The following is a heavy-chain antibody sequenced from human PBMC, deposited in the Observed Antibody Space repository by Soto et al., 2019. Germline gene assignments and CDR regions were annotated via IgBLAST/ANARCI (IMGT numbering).Heavy chain of an antibody. Sequence: QLQLQESGSGLVKPSQTLSLTCAVSGGSISSGGYSWSWIRQPPGKGLEWIGYIYHSGSTYYNPSLKSRVPISLDRSKNQFSLKLSSVTAADTAVYYCARDPGGIAVAGTSHYFDYWGQGTLVTVSS. CDR1: GGSISSGGYS. CDR2: IYHSGST. J-gene: IGHJ4*02. CDR3: ARDPGGIAVAGTSHYFDY. V-gene: IGHV4-30-2*01. D-gene: IGHD6-19*01.